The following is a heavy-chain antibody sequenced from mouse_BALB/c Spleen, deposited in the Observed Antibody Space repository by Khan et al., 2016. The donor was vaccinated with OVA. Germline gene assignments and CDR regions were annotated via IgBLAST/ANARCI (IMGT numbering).Heavy chain of an antibody. J-gene: IGHJ3*01. CDR1: GNTFTSYT. D-gene: IGHD2-14*01. Sequence: QVQLKQSGAELARPGTSVKMSCKASGNTFTSYTIHWIKKRPGQGLEWIGYINPSNGYTNYNQKFKDKATLTTDKSSTTAYLRLSSLTSDDSAVYNCVRDGAYHRNDGWFAYWGQGTLVTVSA. CDR2: INPSNGYT. CDR3: VRDGAYHRNDGWFAY. V-gene: IGHV1-4*01.